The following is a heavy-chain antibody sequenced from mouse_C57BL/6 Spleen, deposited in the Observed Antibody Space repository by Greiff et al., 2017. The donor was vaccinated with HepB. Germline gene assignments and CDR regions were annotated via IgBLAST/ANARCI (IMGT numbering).Heavy chain of an antibody. CDR2: INPGSGGT. D-gene: IGHD2-3*01. V-gene: IGHV1-54*01. Sequence: VQLQQSGAELVRPGTSVKVSCKASGYAFTNYLIEWVKQRPGQGLEWIGVINPGSGGTNYNEKFKGKATLTADKSSSTAYMQLSSLTSEDSAVYFCARRDDGYHFAYWGQGTMVTVSA. J-gene: IGHJ3*01. CDR1: GYAFTNYL. CDR3: ARRDDGYHFAY.